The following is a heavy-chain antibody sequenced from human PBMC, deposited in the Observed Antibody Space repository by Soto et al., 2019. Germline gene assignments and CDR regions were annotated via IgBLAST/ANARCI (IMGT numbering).Heavy chain of an antibody. CDR3: ARESEDLTSNFDY. CDR1: GFTFTRYS. J-gene: IGHJ4*02. CDR2: ISSTTNYI. V-gene: IGHV3-21*06. Sequence: PRLSCAASGFTFTRYSMNWVRQAPGKGLEWVSSISSTTNYIYYGDSMKGRFTISRDNAKNSLYLEMNSLRAEDTAVYYCARESEDLTSNFDYWGQGTLGTVS.